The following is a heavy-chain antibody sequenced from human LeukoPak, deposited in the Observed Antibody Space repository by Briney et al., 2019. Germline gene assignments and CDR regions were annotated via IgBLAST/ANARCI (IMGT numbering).Heavy chain of an antibody. J-gene: IGHJ3*02. CDR1: GGSISSGGYY. V-gene: IGHV4-31*03. CDR2: IYYSGST. CDR3: ASYFYSYGNDAFDI. Sequence: PSETLSLTCTVSGGSISSGGYYWSWIRQHPGKGLEWIGYIYYSGSTYYNPSLKSRVTISVDTSKNQFSLKLSSVTAADTAVYYCASYFYSYGNDAFDIWGQGTMVTVPS. D-gene: IGHD5-18*01.